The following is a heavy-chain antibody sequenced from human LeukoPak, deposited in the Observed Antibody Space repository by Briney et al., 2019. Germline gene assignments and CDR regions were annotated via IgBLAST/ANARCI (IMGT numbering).Heavy chain of an antibody. CDR3: ARRAVPVDAFDI. D-gene: IGHD2-2*01. CDR2: IYYSGST. V-gene: IGHV4-39*01. J-gene: IGHJ3*02. CDR1: GGSISSSSYY. Sequence: SETLSLTCTVSGGSISSSSYYWGWIRQPPGKGLEWIGSIYYSGSTYYNPSLKSRVTISVDTSKNQFSLKLSSVTAADTAVYYCARRAVPVDAFDIWGQGTMVTVSS.